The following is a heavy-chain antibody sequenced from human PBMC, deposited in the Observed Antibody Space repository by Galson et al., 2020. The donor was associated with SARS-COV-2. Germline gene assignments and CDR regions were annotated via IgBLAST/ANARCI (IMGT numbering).Heavy chain of an antibody. V-gene: IGHV4-4*02. CDR2: IFHSGYT. D-gene: IGHD2-21*02. CDR1: VGSISSSDW. J-gene: IGHJ6*03. CDR3: SRIIVTAYYFSYMDV. Sequence: SETLSLTCAVSVGSISSSDWWGWVRQPPGKGLEWIGEIFHSGYTNYNPSLKSRVTMSVDTSKNQFSLKLSSVTAADTALYYCSRIIVTAYYFSYMDVWGKGTTVTVSS.